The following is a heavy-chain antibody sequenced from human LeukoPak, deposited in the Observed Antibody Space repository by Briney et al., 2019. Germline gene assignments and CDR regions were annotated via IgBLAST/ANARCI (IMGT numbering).Heavy chain of an antibody. V-gene: IGHV3-30*18. J-gene: IGHJ4*02. Sequence: GGSLRLSCAASGFTFSSYGMHWVRQAPGKGLEWVVDISYDGSNKYYADSVKGRFTISRDNSKNTLYLQMNSLRAEDTAVYYCAKGVEPRIAVAGPDLDYWGQGTLVTVSS. D-gene: IGHD6-19*01. CDR2: ISYDGSNK. CDR3: AKGVEPRIAVAGPDLDY. CDR1: GFTFSSYG.